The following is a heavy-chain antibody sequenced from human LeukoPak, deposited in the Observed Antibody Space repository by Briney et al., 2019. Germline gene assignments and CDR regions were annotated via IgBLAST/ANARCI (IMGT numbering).Heavy chain of an antibody. CDR1: GFTFSRFP. D-gene: IGHD2-15*01. V-gene: IGHV3-64*01. CDR3: VREVAYYDY. Sequence: PGGSLRLSCAASGFTFSRFPMHWVRQAPGKGLEYVSAIISDGGATYYANSVKGRFTISRDNSKNTLYLQMGSLGAEDMAVYYCVREVAYYDYWGQGTLVTVSS. CDR2: IISDGGAT. J-gene: IGHJ4*02.